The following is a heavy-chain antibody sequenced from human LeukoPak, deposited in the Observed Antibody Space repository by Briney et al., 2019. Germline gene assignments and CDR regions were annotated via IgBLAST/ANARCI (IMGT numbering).Heavy chain of an antibody. Sequence: SETLSLTCTVSGGSFSNYYWNWIRQPPGKGLEWIGYIYYSGSTNYNPSLKSRLTISVDTSKNHFSLTLRSVTAADTAVYYCARVSEGTAYYYYYMDVWGKGTTVTVSS. CDR2: IYYSGST. CDR1: GGSFSNYY. V-gene: IGHV4-59*01. CDR3: ARVSEGTAYYYYYMDV. J-gene: IGHJ6*03. D-gene: IGHD3-10*01.